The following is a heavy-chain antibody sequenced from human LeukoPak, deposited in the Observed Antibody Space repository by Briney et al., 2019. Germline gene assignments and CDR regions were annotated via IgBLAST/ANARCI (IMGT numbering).Heavy chain of an antibody. CDR3: ARTTEGGYTYGYFYYYYMDV. V-gene: IGHV4-39*07. CDR2: IYYSGST. D-gene: IGHD5-18*01. J-gene: IGHJ6*03. CDR1: GGSTSSSSYY. Sequence: SETLSLTCTVSGGSTSSSSYYWGWIRQPPGKGLEWIGSIYYSGSTYYNPSLKSRVTISVDTSKNQFSLKLTSVTAADTAVYYCARTTEGGYTYGYFYYYYMDVWGKGTTVTISS.